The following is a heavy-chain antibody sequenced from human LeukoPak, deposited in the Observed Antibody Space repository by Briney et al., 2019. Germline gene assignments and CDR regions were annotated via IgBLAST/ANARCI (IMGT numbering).Heavy chain of an antibody. J-gene: IGHJ4*02. Sequence: GGSLRLSCAASGFTFSSYGMHWVRQAPGKGLEWVSSISSSSSYIYYADSVKGRFTISRDNAKNSLYLQMNSLRAEDTAVYYCARDWDYYDSSGYNLPICDYWGQGTLVTVSS. V-gene: IGHV3-21*01. CDR1: GFTFSSYG. CDR3: ARDWDYYDSSGYNLPICDY. D-gene: IGHD3-22*01. CDR2: ISSSSSYI.